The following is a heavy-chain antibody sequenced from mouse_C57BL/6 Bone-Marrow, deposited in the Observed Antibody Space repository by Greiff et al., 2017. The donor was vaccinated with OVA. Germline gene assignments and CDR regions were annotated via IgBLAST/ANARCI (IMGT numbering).Heavy chain of an antibody. CDR1: GYAFSSYW. D-gene: IGHD1-1*01. V-gene: IGHV1-80*01. CDR2: IYPGDGDT. CDR3: AREDSSYRYFDV. Sequence: VQLQESGAELVKPGASVKISCKASGYAFSSYWMNWVKQRPGKGLEWIGQIYPGDGDTNYNGKFKGKATLTADKSSSTAYMQLSSLTSEDSAVYFCAREDSSYRYFDVGGTGTTVTVSS. J-gene: IGHJ1*03.